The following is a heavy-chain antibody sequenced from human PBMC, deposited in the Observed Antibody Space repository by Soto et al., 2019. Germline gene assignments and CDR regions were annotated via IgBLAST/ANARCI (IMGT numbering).Heavy chain of an antibody. CDR3: ARVVPGAEAWFGS. CDR2: ISLYSDGT. J-gene: IGHJ5*01. CDR1: GYTFSNYG. Sequence: ASVKVSCKTSGYTFSNYGITWVRQAPGQPLEWLGWISLYSDGTNYAQKFQGRVSMTTDTSTTTAYMELRSLRSDDTAVYYCARVVPGAEAWFGSWGQGTLVTVSS. V-gene: IGHV1-18*01. D-gene: IGHD2-2*01.